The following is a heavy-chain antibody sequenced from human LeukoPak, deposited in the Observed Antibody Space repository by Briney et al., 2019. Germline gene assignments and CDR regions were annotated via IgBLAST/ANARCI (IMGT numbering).Heavy chain of an antibody. CDR3: ARADSPSSLEYFQH. Sequence: ASVKVSCKASGGTFSSYAISWVRRAPGQGLEWMGRIIPILGIANYAQKFQGRVTITADKSTSTAYMELSSLRSEDTAVYYCARADSPSSLEYFQHWGQGTLVTVSS. J-gene: IGHJ1*01. CDR1: GGTFSSYA. V-gene: IGHV1-69*04. CDR2: IIPILGIA. D-gene: IGHD3-22*01.